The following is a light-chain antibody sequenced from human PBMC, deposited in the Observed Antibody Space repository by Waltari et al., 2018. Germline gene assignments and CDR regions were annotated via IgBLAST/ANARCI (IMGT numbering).Light chain of an antibody. CDR2: GAS. CDR1: QSVSSN. CDR3: QQYNNWPPIFT. V-gene: IGKV3-15*01. Sequence: EIVMTQSPATLSVSPGERAPLSCRASQSVSSNLAWYQQKPGQAPRLLSYGASTRATGIPARFSGSGSGTEFTLTISSLQSEDFAVYYCQQYNNWPPIFTFGPGTKVDIK. J-gene: IGKJ3*01.